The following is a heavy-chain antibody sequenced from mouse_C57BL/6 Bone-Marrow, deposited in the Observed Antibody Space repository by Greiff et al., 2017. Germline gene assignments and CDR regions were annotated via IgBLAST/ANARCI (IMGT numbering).Heavy chain of an antibody. Sequence: EVQLVESGGGLVKPGGSLKLSCAASGFTFSSYAMSWVRQTPEKRLEWVATISDGGSYTYYPDNVKGRFTISRDNAKNNLYLQMSHLKSEDTAMYYCARDRGYSKGAMDYWGQGTSVTVSS. V-gene: IGHV5-4*01. D-gene: IGHD2-5*01. CDR3: ARDRGYSKGAMDY. CDR2: ISDGGSYT. CDR1: GFTFSSYA. J-gene: IGHJ4*01.